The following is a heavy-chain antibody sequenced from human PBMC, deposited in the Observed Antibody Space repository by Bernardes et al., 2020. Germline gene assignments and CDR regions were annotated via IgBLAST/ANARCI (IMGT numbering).Heavy chain of an antibody. Sequence: ETLSLTCTVSGGSVRSGSYYWSWIRQPPGKGLEWIGYIYYSGSTNYNPSLKSRVTISVDTSKNQFSLKLSSVTAADTAVYYCAREAVAGTHYYYYYYMDVWGKGTTVTVSS. V-gene: IGHV4-61*01. D-gene: IGHD6-19*01. J-gene: IGHJ6*03. CDR1: GGSVRSGSYY. CDR3: AREAVAGTHYYYYYYMDV. CDR2: IYYSGST.